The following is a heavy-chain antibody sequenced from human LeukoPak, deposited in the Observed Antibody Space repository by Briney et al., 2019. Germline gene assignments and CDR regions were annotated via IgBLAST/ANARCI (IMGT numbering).Heavy chain of an antibody. CDR3: ARIGSLDAFDI. D-gene: IGHD2-15*01. Sequence: GGSLRLSCAASGFTFSSYSMNWVRQVRGRGLEWVSSISSSSSYIYYADSVKGRSTISRDNAKNSLYLQMNSLRAEDTAVYYCARIGSLDAFDIWGQGTMVTVSS. J-gene: IGHJ3*02. CDR2: ISSSSSYI. V-gene: IGHV3-21*01. CDR1: GFTFSSYS.